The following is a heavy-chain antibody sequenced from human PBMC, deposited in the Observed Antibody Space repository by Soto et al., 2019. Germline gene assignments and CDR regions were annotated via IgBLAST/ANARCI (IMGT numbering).Heavy chain of an antibody. Sequence: QVQLVQSGAEVKRPGASVKVSCKASGYTFNTYAMNWVRQAPGQGLEWMGWISGDYGNTKYAQNFQDRVTVTTGTSTSTAYMELRSLRSDDTAVYYCARVDLVTGYSLDYYDMDVWGQGTTVTVSS. CDR2: ISGDYGNT. V-gene: IGHV1-18*01. CDR3: ARVDLVTGYSLDYYDMDV. J-gene: IGHJ6*02. D-gene: IGHD3-9*01. CDR1: GYTFNTYA.